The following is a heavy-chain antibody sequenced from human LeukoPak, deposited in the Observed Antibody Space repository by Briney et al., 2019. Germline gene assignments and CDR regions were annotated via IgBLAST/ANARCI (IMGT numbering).Heavy chain of an antibody. CDR3: AKVDPITMVRGVIITPFDY. V-gene: IGHV3-23*01. D-gene: IGHD3-10*01. J-gene: IGHJ4*02. Sequence: GGSLRLSCAASGFTFSSYAMSWVRQAPGKGLEWVSAISGSGGSTYYADSVKGRFAISRDNSKNTLYLQMNSLRAEDTAVYYCAKVDPITMVRGVIITPFDYWGQGTLVTVSS. CDR1: GFTFSSYA. CDR2: ISGSGGST.